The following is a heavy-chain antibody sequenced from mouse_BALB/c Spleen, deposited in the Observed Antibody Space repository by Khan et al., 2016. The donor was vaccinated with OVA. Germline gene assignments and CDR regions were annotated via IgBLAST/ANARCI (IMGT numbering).Heavy chain of an antibody. Sequence: EVQLQESGPGLVQPSQSLSLTCTVTGYSITSDYAWNWIRQFPGNKLEWMGYMTYSGSAIYNPSLKSRISITRDKSKNQFFLQLNSVTTEDTTADYCASSITTATRGFAYWGQGTLVTVSA. J-gene: IGHJ3*01. CDR3: ASSITTATRGFAY. CDR1: GYSITSDYA. V-gene: IGHV3-2*02. CDR2: MTYSGSA. D-gene: IGHD1-2*01.